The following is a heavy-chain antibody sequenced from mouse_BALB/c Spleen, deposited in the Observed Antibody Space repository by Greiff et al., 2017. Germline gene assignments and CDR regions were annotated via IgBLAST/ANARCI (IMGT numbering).Heavy chain of an antibody. CDR3: AREATATDAMDY. V-gene: IGHV3-6*02. Sequence: EVKLQESGPGLVKPSQSLSLTCSVTGYSITSGYYWNWIRQFPGNKLEWMGYISYDGSNNYNPSLKNRISITRDTSKNQFFLKLNSVTTEDTATYYCAREATATDAMDYWGQGTSVTVSS. D-gene: IGHD1-2*01. CDR2: ISYDGSN. CDR1: GYSITSGYY. J-gene: IGHJ4*01.